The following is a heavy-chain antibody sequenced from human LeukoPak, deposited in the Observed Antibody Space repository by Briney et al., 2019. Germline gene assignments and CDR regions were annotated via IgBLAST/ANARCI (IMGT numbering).Heavy chain of an antibody. D-gene: IGHD1-26*01. CDR3: ARIVGARDAFDI. CDR1: GGSFSGYY. V-gene: IGHV4-34*01. J-gene: IGHJ3*02. CDR2: INHSGST. Sequence: SETLSLTCAVYGGSFSGYYWSWIRQPPGKGLEWIGEINHSGSTNYNPSLKSRVTISVDTSKNQFSLKLSSVTAADTAVYYCARIVGARDAFDIWGQGTMVTVSS.